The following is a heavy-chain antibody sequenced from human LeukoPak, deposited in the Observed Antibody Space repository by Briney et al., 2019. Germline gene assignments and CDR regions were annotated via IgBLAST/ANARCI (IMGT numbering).Heavy chain of an antibody. CDR2: INHSGST. CDR3: ARYYDSSYDY. V-gene: IGHV4-34*01. D-gene: IGHD3-22*01. J-gene: IGHJ4*02. CDR1: GGSFSGYY. Sequence: SSETLSLTCAVYGGSFSGYYWSWIRQPPGEGLEWIGEINHSGSTNYNPSLKSRVTISVDTSKNQFSLKLSSVTAADTAVYYCARYYDSSYDYWGQGTLVTVSS.